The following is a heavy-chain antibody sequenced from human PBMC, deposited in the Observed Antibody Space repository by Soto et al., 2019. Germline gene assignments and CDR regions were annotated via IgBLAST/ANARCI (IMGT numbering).Heavy chain of an antibody. CDR2: ISPMFRTA. D-gene: IGHD1-26*01. Sequence: GXSXKVSCKASGGTXTRYGIRLVRQAPGQGLEWIGGISPMFRTATQTQNFQGRLTITADECTSTADIELSSMRSEDTAVYFCARSVGVTTSSYLYYWGQGTLGTVSS. CDR1: GGTXTRYG. J-gene: IGHJ4*02. CDR3: ARSVGVTTSSYLYY. V-gene: IGHV1-69*13.